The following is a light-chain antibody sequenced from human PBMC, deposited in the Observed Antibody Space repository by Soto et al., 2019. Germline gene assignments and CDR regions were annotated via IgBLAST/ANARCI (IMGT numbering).Light chain of an antibody. V-gene: IGKV1-39*01. CDR1: QSISSY. J-gene: IGKJ4*02. CDR3: PQSYSTPPR. CDR2: AAS. Sequence: DIQRTQSPSSLSASVGDRVTITCRASQSISSYLNWYQQKPGKAPKLLSYAASSLQSGVPSRFSGSGSGTEFTLTISSLQPEDFATYYCPQSYSTPPRFGGGTKVEIK.